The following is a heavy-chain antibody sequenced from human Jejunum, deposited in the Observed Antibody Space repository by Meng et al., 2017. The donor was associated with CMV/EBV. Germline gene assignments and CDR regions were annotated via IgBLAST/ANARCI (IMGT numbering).Heavy chain of an antibody. Sequence: VSGKASGSMFTRYPMHGVRQAPGQGLEWMGMINPSTGSTTYTEKFQGRVTMTSDTSTSTVYMEMSSLRAEDTAIYYCARDSPLVYWGQGTLVTVSS. CDR3: ARDSPLVY. CDR2: INPSTGST. J-gene: IGHJ4*02. V-gene: IGHV1-46*01. CDR1: GSMFTRYP.